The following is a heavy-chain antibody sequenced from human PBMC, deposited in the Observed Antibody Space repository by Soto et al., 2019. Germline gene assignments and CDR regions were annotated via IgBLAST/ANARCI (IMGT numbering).Heavy chain of an antibody. V-gene: IGHV3-9*01. CDR2: ISWDSGRI. J-gene: IGHJ4*02. CDR3: ARGLYYYDSRGYWGY. CDR1: GFTXDDYA. D-gene: IGHD3-22*01. Sequence: LRLSCAASGFTXDDYAMYWVRQGPGKGLEWVSGISWDSGRIGYADSVKGRFTISRDNAKNSLYLQMNSLRDEDTAVYYCARGLYYYDSRGYWGYWGQGTLVTVS.